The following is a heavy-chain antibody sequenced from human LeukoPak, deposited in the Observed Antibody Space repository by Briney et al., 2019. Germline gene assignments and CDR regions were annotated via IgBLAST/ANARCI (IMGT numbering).Heavy chain of an antibody. V-gene: IGHV3-21*01. Sequence: GGSLRLSCAASGFTFSSYSMNWVRQAPGKGLEWVSSISSSSSYIYYADSVKGRFTISRDNAKNSLYLQMSGLRAEGTAVYYCARDHQWLVRGDYYYGMDVWGQGTTVTVSS. J-gene: IGHJ6*02. CDR1: GFTFSSYS. CDR2: ISSSSSYI. CDR3: ARDHQWLVRGDYYYGMDV. D-gene: IGHD6-19*01.